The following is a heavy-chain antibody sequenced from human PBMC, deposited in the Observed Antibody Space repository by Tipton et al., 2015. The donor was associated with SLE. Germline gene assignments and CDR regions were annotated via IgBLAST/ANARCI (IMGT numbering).Heavy chain of an antibody. J-gene: IGHJ4*02. D-gene: IGHD3-10*01. CDR1: GFTFTSYR. V-gene: IGHV3-30*18. CDR2: ISYDGSNK. Sequence: SLRLSCAASGFTFTSYRMTWVRQAPGKGLEWVAVISYDGSNKYYADSVKGRFTISRDNSKNTLYLQMNSLRAEDTAVYYCAKDDEVRGAKRGKYLDHWGQGTLVTVSS. CDR3: AKDDEVRGAKRGKYLDH.